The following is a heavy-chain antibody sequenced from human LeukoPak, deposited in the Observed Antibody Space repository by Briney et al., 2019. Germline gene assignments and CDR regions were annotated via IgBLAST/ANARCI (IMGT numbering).Heavy chain of an antibody. D-gene: IGHD6-13*01. CDR2: INPNSGGT. J-gene: IGHJ4*02. CDR3: ARGYTSSYDY. CDR1: GYTFTGYY. V-gene: IGHV1-2*02. Sequence: GASVKVSCKASGYTFTGYYMHWVRQAPRQELEWMGWINPNSGGTNYAQNFQGRVTMTRDTSITTAYMELSRLRSDDTAVFYCARGYTSSYDYWGQGTLVTVSS.